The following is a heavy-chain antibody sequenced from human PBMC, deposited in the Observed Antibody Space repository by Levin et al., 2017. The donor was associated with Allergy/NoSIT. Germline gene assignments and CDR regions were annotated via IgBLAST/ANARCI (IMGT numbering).Heavy chain of an antibody. V-gene: IGHV4-34*01. D-gene: IGHD2-21*02. CDR1: GGSFSGYY. CDR3: ATTYCGGDCYLEGWYFDL. Sequence: GSLRLSCAVYGGSFSGYYWSWIRQPPGKGLEWIGEINHSGSTNYNPSLKSRVTISVDTSKNQFSLKLSSVTAADTAVYYCATTYCGGDCYLEGWYFDLWGRGTLVTVSS. CDR2: INHSGST. J-gene: IGHJ2*01.